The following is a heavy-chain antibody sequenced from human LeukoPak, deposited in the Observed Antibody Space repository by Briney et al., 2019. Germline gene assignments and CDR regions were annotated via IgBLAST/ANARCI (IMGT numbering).Heavy chain of an antibody. Sequence: GGSLRLSCATSGFTFTRYAMSWVRQAPGRGLDCLSSVSGNGQSTFYADSVKGRFTISRDFSKNTLYLQMSNLRAEDTARYYCAKASDYNNYFDFWGQGILVTVSS. D-gene: IGHD6-25*01. CDR3: AKASDYNNYFDF. J-gene: IGHJ4*02. V-gene: IGHV3-23*01. CDR1: GFTFTRYA. CDR2: VSGNGQST.